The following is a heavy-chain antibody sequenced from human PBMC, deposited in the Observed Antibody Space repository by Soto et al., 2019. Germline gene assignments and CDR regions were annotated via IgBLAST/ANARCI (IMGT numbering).Heavy chain of an antibody. CDR2: LYYSGNT. CDR3: PRRGSQLGLVV. D-gene: IGHD3-10*01. J-gene: IGHJ6*02. CDR1: GASISTYY. Sequence: SETLSLTCTVSGASISTYYWTWIRQAPGKGLEWIGYLYYSGNTNDNPSLKSRVTMSVDTSKNPFYLTLTSPTAPDPAVYFCPRRGSQLGLVVSRQATPVTVSS. V-gene: IGHV4-59*01.